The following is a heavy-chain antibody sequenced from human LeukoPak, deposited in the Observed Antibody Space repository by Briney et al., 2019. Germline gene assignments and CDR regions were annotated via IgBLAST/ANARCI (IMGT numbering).Heavy chain of an antibody. Sequence: PGGSLGLSCAASGFTFSNYAMHWVRPAPGKGLEWVAVISYDENDKYYADSVKGRFTISRDNSKNTLFLQMNSLRAEDTAVYYCAREDGSGSYDFDYWGQGTLVTVSS. V-gene: IGHV3-30*04. CDR3: AREDGSGSYDFDY. J-gene: IGHJ4*02. D-gene: IGHD3-10*01. CDR2: ISYDENDK. CDR1: GFTFSNYA.